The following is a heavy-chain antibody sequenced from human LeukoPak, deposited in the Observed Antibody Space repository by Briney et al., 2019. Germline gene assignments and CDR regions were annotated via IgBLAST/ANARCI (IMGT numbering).Heavy chain of an antibody. Sequence: GGSLRLSCVASGFTFNNYWMSWVRQAPGKGLEWVANIKQDGTEKYYVDSVKGRFTISRDDAKNSVYLQMNSLRAEDTAVYYCAIDRGDENYWGQGTLVTVSS. CDR2: IKQDGTEK. CDR3: AIDRGDENY. D-gene: IGHD7-27*01. V-gene: IGHV3-7*01. CDR1: GFTFNNYW. J-gene: IGHJ4*02.